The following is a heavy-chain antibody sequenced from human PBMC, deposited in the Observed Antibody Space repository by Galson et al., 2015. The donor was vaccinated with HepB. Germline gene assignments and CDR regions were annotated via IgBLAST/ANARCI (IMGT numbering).Heavy chain of an antibody. V-gene: IGHV2-70*01. J-gene: IGHJ2*01. CDR1: GFPLSESDMC. CDR2: IDWDGDT. D-gene: IGHD4-23*01. CDR3: ARSWGGNSVWYFDL. Sequence: PALVKPTQTLTLTCTFSGFPLSESDMCLTWICQPPGKALEWLALIDWDGDTYYNTSLKTRLTISKDTSKNQVVLRMTNMDPVDTAIYYCARSWGGNSVWYFDLWGRGTLVTVSS.